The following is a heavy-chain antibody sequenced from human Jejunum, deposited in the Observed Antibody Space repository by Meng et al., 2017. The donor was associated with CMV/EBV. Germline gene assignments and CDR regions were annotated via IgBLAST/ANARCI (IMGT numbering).Heavy chain of an antibody. CDR3: ARVSSTSLLTYYYYGMDV. J-gene: IGHJ6*02. D-gene: IGHD2-2*01. Sequence: FSSYWMHWVRQAPGKGRVWVSRINSDGSSTSYADSVKGRFTISRDNAKNTLYLQMNSLRAEDTAVYYCARVSSTSLLTYYYYGMDVWGQGTTVTVSS. CDR2: INSDGSST. V-gene: IGHV3-74*01. CDR1: FSSYW.